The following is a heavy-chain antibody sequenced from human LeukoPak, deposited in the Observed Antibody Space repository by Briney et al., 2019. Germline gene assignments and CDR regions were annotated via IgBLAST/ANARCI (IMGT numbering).Heavy chain of an antibody. J-gene: IGHJ6*03. Sequence: GGSLRLSCAASGFTFSSYWMSWVRQAPGKGLEWVANIEQDGSEKYYVDSVKGRFTISRDNAKNSLYLQMNSLRAEDTAVYYCARVIHAYYDFWSGYYTGYYYYYYMDVWGKGTTVTVSS. V-gene: IGHV3-7*01. D-gene: IGHD3-3*01. CDR3: ARVIHAYYDFWSGYYTGYYYYYYMDV. CDR2: IEQDGSEK. CDR1: GFTFSSYW.